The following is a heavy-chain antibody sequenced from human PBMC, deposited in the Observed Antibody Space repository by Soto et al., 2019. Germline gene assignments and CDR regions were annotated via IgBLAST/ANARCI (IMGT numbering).Heavy chain of an antibody. V-gene: IGHV3-49*03. D-gene: IGHD6-6*01. CDR1: GFTFGDYA. Sequence: GGSLRLSCTASGFTFGDYAMSWFRQAPGKGLEWVGFIRSKAYGGTTEYAASVKGRFTISRDDSKSIAYLQMNSLKTEDTAVYYCTRGSSLSRWAVDYWGQGTLVTVSS. J-gene: IGHJ4*02. CDR2: IRSKAYGGTT. CDR3: TRGSSLSRWAVDY.